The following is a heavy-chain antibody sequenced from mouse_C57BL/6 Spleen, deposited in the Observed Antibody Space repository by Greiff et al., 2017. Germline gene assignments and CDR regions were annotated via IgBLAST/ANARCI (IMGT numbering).Heavy chain of an antibody. J-gene: IGHJ3*01. CDR1: GYTFTSYW. Sequence: VQLQQPGAELVKPGASVKLSCKASGYTFTSYWMQWVKQRPGQGLEWIGEIDPSDSNTNYNQKFKGKATLTVDTSSSTAYMQLSSLTSEDSAVYYCARRELIYDGYYGWFADWGQGTLVTVSA. CDR2: IDPSDSNT. D-gene: IGHD2-3*01. CDR3: ARRELIYDGYYGWFAD. V-gene: IGHV1-50*01.